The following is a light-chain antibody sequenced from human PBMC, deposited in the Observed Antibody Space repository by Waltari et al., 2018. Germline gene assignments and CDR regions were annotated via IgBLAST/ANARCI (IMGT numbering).Light chain of an antibody. CDR1: SSDVGAYNY. V-gene: IGLV2-14*01. J-gene: IGLJ3*02. CDR3: SSYTSSTTFVL. Sequence: QSALTQPASVSGSPGQSITISCTGTSSDVGAYNYVSCYQHPPGNAPKPIIYELTNRPSGVSNRFSGSKSGYTASLTISGLQAGDEADYYCSSYTSSTTFVLFGGWTKLAVL. CDR2: ELT.